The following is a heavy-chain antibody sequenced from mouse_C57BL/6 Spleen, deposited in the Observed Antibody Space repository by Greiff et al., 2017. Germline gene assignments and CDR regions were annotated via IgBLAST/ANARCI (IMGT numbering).Heavy chain of an antibody. J-gene: IGHJ3*01. V-gene: IGHV5-4*01. CDR2: ISDGGSYT. Sequence: EVKLVESGGGLVKPGGSLKLSCAASGFTFSSYAMSWVRQTPEKRLEWVATISDGGSYTYYPDNVKGRFTIYIDNAKNSLYLHMSNLKYEDTAMYYCARDRNDYYPAWFAYWGQGTLVTVSA. CDR3: ARDRNDYYPAWFAY. CDR1: GFTFSSYA. D-gene: IGHD2-3*01.